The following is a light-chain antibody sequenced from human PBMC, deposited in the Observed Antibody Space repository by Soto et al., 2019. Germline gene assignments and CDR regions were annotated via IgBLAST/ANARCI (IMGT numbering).Light chain of an antibody. Sequence: DLHMTQSPSTLSASVGDRVTITCRASQSISIWLAWYQQKPGKAPNLLIYKPSSLESGVPSRFSGGGSGTEFTLTISSLQPDDFATYYCQHWNDYSWTFGQGTKVEVK. V-gene: IGKV1-5*03. J-gene: IGKJ1*01. CDR3: QHWNDYSWT. CDR1: QSISIW. CDR2: KPS.